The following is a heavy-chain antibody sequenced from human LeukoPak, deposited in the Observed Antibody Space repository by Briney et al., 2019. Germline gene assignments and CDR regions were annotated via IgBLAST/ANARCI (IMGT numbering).Heavy chain of an antibody. CDR3: ARGTVSIAARLCAFDT. V-gene: IGHV4-30-2*01. Sequence: SETLSLTCTVSGGSISSGGYYWSWIRQPPGKGLEWIGYIYHSGSTYYNPSLKSRVTISVDRSKNQFSLKLSSVTAADTAVYYCARGTVSIAARLCAFDTWGQGTMVTVSS. CDR2: IYHSGST. CDR1: GGSISSGGYY. J-gene: IGHJ3*02. D-gene: IGHD6-6*01.